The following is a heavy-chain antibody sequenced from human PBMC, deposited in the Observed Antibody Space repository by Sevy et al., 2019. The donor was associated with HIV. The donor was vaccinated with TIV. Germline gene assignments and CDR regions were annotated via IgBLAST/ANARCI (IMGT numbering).Heavy chain of an antibody. V-gene: IGHV4-34*01. Sequence: SETLSLTCAVYGGSFSGYYWSWIRQPPGKGLEWIGEINHSGSTNYNPSLKSRVTISLDTSKNQFSLKLSSVTAADTAVYYCARGRSMYYDSSGYLYYFDYWGQGTLVTVSS. J-gene: IGHJ4*02. CDR3: ARGRSMYYDSSGYLYYFDY. D-gene: IGHD3-22*01. CDR2: INHSGST. CDR1: GGSFSGYY.